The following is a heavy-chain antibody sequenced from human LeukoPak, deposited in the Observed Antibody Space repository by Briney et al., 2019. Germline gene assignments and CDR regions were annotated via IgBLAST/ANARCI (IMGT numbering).Heavy chain of an antibody. Sequence: SETLSLTCTVSGGSFSTYYWSWIRQPAGKGLEWIGRIYISGNTNYNPSLKSRVTMSVDTSKNHFSLKLRSVTAADTAMYYCARQVGNWFDPWGQGTLVTVSS. CDR1: GGSFSTYY. CDR3: ARQVGNWFDP. CDR2: IYISGNT. J-gene: IGHJ5*02. V-gene: IGHV4-4*07. D-gene: IGHD1-26*01.